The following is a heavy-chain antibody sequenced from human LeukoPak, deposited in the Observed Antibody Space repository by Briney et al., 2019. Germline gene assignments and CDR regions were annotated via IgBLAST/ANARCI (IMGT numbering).Heavy chain of an antibody. CDR2: ISGSGGST. CDR3: AKDPTYYYDSSGYPYFDL. Sequence: GGSLRLSCAASGFAFSSYAMSWVRQAPGKGLEWVSAISGSGGSTYYADSVKGRFTISRDNSKNTLYLQMNSLRAGDTAVYYCAKDPTYYYDSSGYPYFDLWGRGTLVTVSS. D-gene: IGHD3-22*01. J-gene: IGHJ2*01. CDR1: GFAFSSYA. V-gene: IGHV3-23*01.